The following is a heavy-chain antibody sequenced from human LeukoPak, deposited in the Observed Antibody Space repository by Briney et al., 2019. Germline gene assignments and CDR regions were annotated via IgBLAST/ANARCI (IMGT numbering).Heavy chain of an antibody. CDR3: ARVRRAAGTNYYYYYMDV. J-gene: IGHJ6*03. D-gene: IGHD1-7*01. CDR1: GFTFSDYY. CDR2: ISSSGSTI. Sequence: GGSLRLSCAASGFTFSDYYMNWIRQAPGKGLEWVSYISSSGSTIYYADSVKGRFTISRDNAKNSLYLQMNSLRADDTAVYYCARVRRAAGTNYYYYYMDVWGKGTTVTVSS. V-gene: IGHV3-11*04.